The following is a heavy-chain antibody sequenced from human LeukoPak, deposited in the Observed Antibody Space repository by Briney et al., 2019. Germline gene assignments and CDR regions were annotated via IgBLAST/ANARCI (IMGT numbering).Heavy chain of an antibody. CDR1: GFTFSSYA. Sequence: GGSLRLSCAASGFTFSSYAMSWVRQAPGKGLVWVSRINSDGSSTSYADSVKGRFTISRDNAKSTLFLQMNSLRAEDTAVYYCARGPGAFDIWGQGTMVTVSS. CDR3: ARGPGAFDI. V-gene: IGHV3-74*01. J-gene: IGHJ3*02. CDR2: INSDGSST. D-gene: IGHD2-2*01.